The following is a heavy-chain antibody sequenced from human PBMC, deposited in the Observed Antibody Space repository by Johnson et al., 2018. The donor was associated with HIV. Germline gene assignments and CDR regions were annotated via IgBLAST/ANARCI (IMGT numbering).Heavy chain of an antibody. CDR2: IGTAGDT. Sequence: EVQLVESGGGLVQPGGSLRLSCAASGFTFSSYDMHWVRQATGKGLEWVSAIGTAGDTYYPGSVKGRFTISRENAKNSLYLQMNSLRAGDTAVYYCARALRFLEWYDIWGQGTMVTVSS. J-gene: IGHJ3*02. V-gene: IGHV3-13*01. CDR1: GFTFSSYD. D-gene: IGHD3-3*01. CDR3: ARALRFLEWYDI.